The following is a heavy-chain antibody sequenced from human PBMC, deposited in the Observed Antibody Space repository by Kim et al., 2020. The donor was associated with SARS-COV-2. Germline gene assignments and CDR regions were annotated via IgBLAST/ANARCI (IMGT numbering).Heavy chain of an antibody. D-gene: IGHD6-25*01. V-gene: IGHV3-11*01. CDR3: TRDPRHGDF. J-gene: IGHJ4*02. Sequence: YADSVKGRFTISRDNARKSVYLEMNSLRDEDSAVYCCTRDPRHGDFWGQGTLVTVSS.